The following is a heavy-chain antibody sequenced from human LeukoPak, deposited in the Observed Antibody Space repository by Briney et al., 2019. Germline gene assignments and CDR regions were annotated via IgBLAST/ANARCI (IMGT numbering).Heavy chain of an antibody. J-gene: IGHJ3*02. CDR3: ARDSSWAFDI. Sequence: LAGGSLRLSCGASGFTVSSNYMSWVRQAPGKGLEWVSYINSGSITIQYADSVKGRFTISRDNAKNSLYLQMNSLRDEDTALYYCARDSSWAFDIWGQGTLVTVSS. CDR1: GFTVSSNY. D-gene: IGHD2-2*01. CDR2: INSGSITI. V-gene: IGHV3-48*02.